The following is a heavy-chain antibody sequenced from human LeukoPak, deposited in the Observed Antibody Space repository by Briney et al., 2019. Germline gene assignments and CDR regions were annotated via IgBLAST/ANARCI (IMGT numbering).Heavy chain of an antibody. CDR2: IYHSGST. D-gene: IGHD5-18*01. J-gene: IGHJ4*02. CDR3: ARDRSENTLWLSH. V-gene: IGHV4-4*02. CDR1: GGSISSSNW. Sequence: KSSETLSLTCAVSGGSISSSNWWSWVRQPPGKGLEWIGEIYHSGSTNYNPSLKSRVTISVDKSKNQFSLKLSSVTAADTAVYYCARDRSENTLWLSHWGQGTLVTVSS.